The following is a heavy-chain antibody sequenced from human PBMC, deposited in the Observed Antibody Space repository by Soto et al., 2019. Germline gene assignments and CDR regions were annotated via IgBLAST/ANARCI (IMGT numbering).Heavy chain of an antibody. CDR1: GFTFSSYS. CDR2: ISSSSSYI. J-gene: IGHJ6*03. D-gene: IGHD2-2*01. CDR3: ARAHPSPAAARSLLYYYYYYMDV. V-gene: IGHV3-21*01. Sequence: GGSLRLSCAASGFTFSSYSMNWVRQAPGKGLERVTSISSSSSYIYYADSVKGRFTISRDNAKNSLYLQMNSLRAEDTAVYYCARAHPSPAAARSLLYYYYYYMDVWGKGTTVTVSS.